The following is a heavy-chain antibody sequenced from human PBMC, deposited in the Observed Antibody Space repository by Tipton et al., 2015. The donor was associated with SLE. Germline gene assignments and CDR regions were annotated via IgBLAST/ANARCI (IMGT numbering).Heavy chain of an antibody. Sequence: GLVKPSETLSLTCAVYGGSFSGHYWSWIRQPPGKGLEWIGYIYYSGSTNYNPSLKSRVTISVDTSKNQFSLKLSSVTAADTAVYYCARGDFYYYHYMDVWGNGTTVTVSS. J-gene: IGHJ6*03. V-gene: IGHV4-59*11. CDR2: IYYSGST. CDR3: ARGDFYYYHYMDV. CDR1: GGSFSGHY.